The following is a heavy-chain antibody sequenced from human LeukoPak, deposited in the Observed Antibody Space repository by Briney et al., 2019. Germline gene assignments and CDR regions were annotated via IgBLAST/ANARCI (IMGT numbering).Heavy chain of an antibody. CDR1: GFTFGDYA. Sequence: PGGSLRLSCTASGFTFGDYAMSWVRQAPGKGLEWVGFIRSKAYGGTTEYAASVKGRFTTSRDDSKNTLYLQMNSLKTEDTAVYYCTTVRPRQIAVADKNAFDIWGQGTMVTVSS. D-gene: IGHD6-19*01. V-gene: IGHV3-49*04. CDR3: TTVRPRQIAVADKNAFDI. CDR2: IRSKAYGGTT. J-gene: IGHJ3*02.